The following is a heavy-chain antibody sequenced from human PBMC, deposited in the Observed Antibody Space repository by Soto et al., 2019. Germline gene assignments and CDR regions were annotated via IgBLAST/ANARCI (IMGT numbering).Heavy chain of an antibody. CDR1: GGPFRSYA. D-gene: IGHD3-22*01. Sequence: GASVKFFWKASGGPFRSYAISRVRQAPGPGQEWIGGIIPIFXTPNSAQNFQGGVTITAAEATSTSYMELSXLRSEDTAVYYCARDNGQRDYYESSLDSFDIGAQGTMVTVSS. V-gene: IGHV1-69*13. CDR3: ARDNGQRDYYESSLDSFDI. CDR2: IIPIFXTP. J-gene: IGHJ3*02.